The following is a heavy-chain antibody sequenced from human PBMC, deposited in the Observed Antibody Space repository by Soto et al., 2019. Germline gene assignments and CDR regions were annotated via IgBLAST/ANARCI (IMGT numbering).Heavy chain of an antibody. D-gene: IGHD5-12*01. J-gene: IGHJ4*02. CDR1: GGSISRSPYY. CDR2: MHYSGNT. V-gene: IGHV4-39*01. CDR3: ARSDYVYHFDY. Sequence: QLQLQESGPGLVKPSETLSLTCTVSGGSISRSPYYWGWIRQPPGKGLEWIGSMHYSGNTYYNPSLKSRVIVSVDTSNNPFSLKLISGTAADTSVYYCARSDYVYHFDYWGQGSLVTVSS.